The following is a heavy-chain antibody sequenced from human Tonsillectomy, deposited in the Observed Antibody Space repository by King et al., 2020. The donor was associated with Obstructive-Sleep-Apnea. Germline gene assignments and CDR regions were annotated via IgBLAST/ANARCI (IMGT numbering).Heavy chain of an antibody. J-gene: IGHJ4*02. CDR2: ISSSSSTI. V-gene: IGHV3-48*04. CDR3: ARKGSGSNYYFDY. Sequence: VQLVESGGGLVQPGGSLRLSCAASVFTFSSYSMNWVRQAPGKGLEWVSYISSSSSTIYYADSVKGRFTISRDNAKNSLYLQMNSLRAEDTAVYYCARKGSGSNYYFDYWGQGTLVTVSS. D-gene: IGHD2-15*01. CDR1: VFTFSSYS.